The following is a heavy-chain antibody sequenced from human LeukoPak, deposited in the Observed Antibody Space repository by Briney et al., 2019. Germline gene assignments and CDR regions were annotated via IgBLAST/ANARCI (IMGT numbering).Heavy chain of an antibody. J-gene: IGHJ3*02. V-gene: IGHV3-21*01. CDR2: INSSSSYI. Sequence: PGGSLRLSCAASGFTFSSYNMNGVRQAPGKGLEWVSSINSSSSYIYYADSVRGRFTVSGDSAKNSLYLQMNSLRADDTVVYYCARGTLLNAFDIWGQGTMVTVSS. D-gene: IGHD1-26*01. CDR1: GFTFSSYN. CDR3: ARGTLLNAFDI.